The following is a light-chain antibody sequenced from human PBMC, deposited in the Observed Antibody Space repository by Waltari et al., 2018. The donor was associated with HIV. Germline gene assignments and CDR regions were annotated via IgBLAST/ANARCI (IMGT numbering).Light chain of an antibody. CDR1: DIHTW. J-gene: IGKJ2*01. V-gene: IGKV1D-12*01. Sequence: DIHTWLAWYQQKPGRAPKLLIYATVNLESEVPSRFSGSGSGTDFTLTVSNLQPEDFATYYCQQSRSFPFTFGQGTKLEIK. CDR2: ATV. CDR3: QQSRSFPFT.